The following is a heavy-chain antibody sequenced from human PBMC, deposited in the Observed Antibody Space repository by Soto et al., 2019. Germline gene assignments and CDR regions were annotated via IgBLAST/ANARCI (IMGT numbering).Heavy chain of an antibody. Sequence: QVQLQESGPGLVKLSQTLSLTCSVSGASIRGGGYYWSWIRQTPGKGLEWIGYIYYSGTTYYNPSLKSRVTMSVDMSKNQFSLKLSSVTAADTAVYHCARGGPGDGYFDLWGRGTLVTVSS. V-gene: IGHV4-31*03. J-gene: IGHJ2*01. CDR3: ARGGPGDGYFDL. CDR1: GASIRGGGYY. D-gene: IGHD3-10*01. CDR2: IYYSGTT.